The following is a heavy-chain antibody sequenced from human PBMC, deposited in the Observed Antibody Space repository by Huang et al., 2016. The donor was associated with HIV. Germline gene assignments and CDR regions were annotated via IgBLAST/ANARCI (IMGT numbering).Heavy chain of an antibody. D-gene: IGHD6-6*01. CDR2: IYYSGST. J-gene: IGHJ5*01. V-gene: IGHV4-59*01. Sequence: QVQLQESGPGLVKPSETLSLTCTVSGGSMSSYYWSWIRQPPGQGLEWIGYIYYSGSTTYHPALKGRVTISVDTSKNQFYLRLSSVTAADTAVYYWASASIAARRWFDPWGQGSLVTVSS. CDR3: ASASIAARRWFDP. CDR1: GGSMSSYY.